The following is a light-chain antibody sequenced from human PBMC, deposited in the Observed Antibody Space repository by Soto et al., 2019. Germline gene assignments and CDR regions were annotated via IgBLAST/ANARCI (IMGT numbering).Light chain of an antibody. CDR3: QQRSNWPLT. CDR1: QSVSSS. Sequence: EIVLTQSPATLSLSPGERATLSCRTSQSVSSSLAWYQQRPGQAPRLLIYDASNRATGIPARFSGSGSGTDFTLTISSLEPEDSAVYYCQQRSNWPLTFGPGTKVDIK. V-gene: IGKV3-11*01. J-gene: IGKJ3*01. CDR2: DAS.